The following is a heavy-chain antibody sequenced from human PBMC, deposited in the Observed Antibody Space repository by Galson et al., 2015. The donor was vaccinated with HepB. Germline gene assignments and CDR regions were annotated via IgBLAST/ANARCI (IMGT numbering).Heavy chain of an antibody. D-gene: IGHD4/OR15-4a*01. CDR3: VRSYGASNNCPFDN. CDR1: GLTFSSYW. CDR2: INSDGSST. V-gene: IGHV3-74*01. J-gene: IGHJ4*02. Sequence: SLRLSCAASGLTFSSYWMHWVRQVPGKGLAWVSRINSDGSSTIYAESVKGRFAMSRDTAKNTVYLQMNSLRGEDTAVYYCVRSYGASNNCPFDNWGQGTLVTVSS.